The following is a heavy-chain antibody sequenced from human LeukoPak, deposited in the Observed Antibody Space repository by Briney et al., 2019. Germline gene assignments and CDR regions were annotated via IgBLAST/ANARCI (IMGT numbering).Heavy chain of an antibody. Sequence: SETLSLTCAVYGGSFGSYYWSWIRQPPGKGLEWIGEINHSGSTNYNPSLKSRVTISVDTSKNQFTLKLSSVTAADTAVYYCARGFSSSGGFDPWGQGTLVTVSS. V-gene: IGHV4-34*01. CDR2: INHSGST. CDR3: ARGFSSSGGFDP. CDR1: GGSFGSYY. J-gene: IGHJ5*02. D-gene: IGHD6-6*01.